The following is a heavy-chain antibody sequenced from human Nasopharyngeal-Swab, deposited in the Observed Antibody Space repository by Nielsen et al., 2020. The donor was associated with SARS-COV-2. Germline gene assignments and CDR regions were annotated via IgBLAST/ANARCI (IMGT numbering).Heavy chain of an antibody. Sequence: GALRLSCAASGFTFSSYAMHWVRQAPGKGLEWVAVISYDGSNKYYADSVKGRFTISRDNSKNTLYLQMNSLRAEDTAVYYCARDIGHSSGWYSYYSYGMDVWGQGTTVTVSS. CDR3: ARDIGHSSGWYSYYSYGMDV. J-gene: IGHJ6*02. V-gene: IGHV3-30-3*01. D-gene: IGHD6-19*01. CDR2: ISYDGSNK. CDR1: GFTFSSYA.